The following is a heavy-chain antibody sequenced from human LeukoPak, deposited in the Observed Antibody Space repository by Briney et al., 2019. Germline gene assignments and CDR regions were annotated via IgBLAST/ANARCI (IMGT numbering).Heavy chain of an antibody. CDR1: GGTFSSYA. D-gene: IGHD3-10*01. J-gene: IGHJ6*04. Sequence: SVKVSCKASGGTFSSYAISWVRQAPGQGLEWMGGIIPIFGTSNYAQKFQGRVTITADESTSTAYMELSSLRSEDTAVYECAGGGYGSGGYFDYYYGMDVWGKGTTVTVSS. CDR3: AGGGYGSGGYFDYYYGMDV. V-gene: IGHV1-69*13. CDR2: IIPIFGTS.